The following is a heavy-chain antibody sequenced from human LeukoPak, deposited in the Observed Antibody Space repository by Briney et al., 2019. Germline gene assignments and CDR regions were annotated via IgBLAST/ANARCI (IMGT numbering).Heavy chain of an antibody. J-gene: IGHJ2*01. CDR3: ARRGTIFGPESL. V-gene: IGHV4-31*03. CDR2: IYYTGST. Sequence: SETLSLTCTVSGGSIIRGGYYWTWISQHPGKGLEWIGYIYYTGSTYYNPSLRSRVTISVDTSKNQLSLNLSSVTAADTAVYYCARRGTIFGPESLWGRGTLVTVSS. D-gene: IGHD3-3*01. CDR1: GGSIIRGGYY.